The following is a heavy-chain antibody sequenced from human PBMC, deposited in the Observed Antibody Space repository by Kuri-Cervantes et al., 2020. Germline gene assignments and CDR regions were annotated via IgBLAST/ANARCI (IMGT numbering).Heavy chain of an antibody. V-gene: IGHV1-69*05. CDR3: ARDRCSGGSCYPNWFDP. CDR1: GGTFSSYA. D-gene: IGHD2-15*01. J-gene: IGHJ5*02. Sequence: SVKVSCKASGGTFSSYAISWVRQAPGQGLEWMGGIIPIFGTANYAQKFQGRVTITTDESTSTAYMELSSLRSEDTAVYYCARDRCSGGSCYPNWFDPWGQGTLVTVSS. CDR2: IIPIFGTA.